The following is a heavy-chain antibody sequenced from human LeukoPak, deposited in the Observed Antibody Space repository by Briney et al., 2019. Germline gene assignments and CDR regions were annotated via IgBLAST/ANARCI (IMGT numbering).Heavy chain of an antibody. J-gene: IGHJ6*03. D-gene: IGHD6-6*01. Sequence: GGSLSLSCAASGFTFDDYTMHWVRQAPGKGLEWVSLISWDGGSTYYADSVKGRFTISRDNSKNSLYLQMNSLRTEDTALYYCAKDIGGYSSSSGNYYYYYMDVWGKGTTVTVSS. CDR2: ISWDGGST. CDR3: AKDIGGYSSSSGNYYYYYMDV. V-gene: IGHV3-43*01. CDR1: GFTFDDYT.